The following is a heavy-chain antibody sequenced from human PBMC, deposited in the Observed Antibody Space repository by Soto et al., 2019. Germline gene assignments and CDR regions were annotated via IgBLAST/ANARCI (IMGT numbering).Heavy chain of an antibody. J-gene: IGHJ5*02. CDR1: GFTFSSYG. D-gene: IGHD3-10*01. CDR3: ARDYYGSGSSYNGPGFDP. CDR2: IWYDGGNK. V-gene: IGHV3-33*01. Sequence: PGGSLRLSCAASGFTFSSYGMHWVRQAPGKGLEWVAVIWYDGGNKYYADSVKGRFTISRDNSKNTLYLQMNSLRAEDTAVYYCARDYYGSGSSYNGPGFDPWGQGTLVTVSS.